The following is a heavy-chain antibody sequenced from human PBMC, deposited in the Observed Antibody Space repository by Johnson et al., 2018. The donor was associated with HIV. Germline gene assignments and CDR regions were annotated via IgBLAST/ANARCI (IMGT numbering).Heavy chain of an antibody. V-gene: IGHV3-9*01. Sequence: VQLVESGGGLVQPGRSLRLSCAASGFTFDDYAMHWVRQAPGKGLEWVSGISWNSGSIGYADSVKGRFTISRDNAKNSLYLQINSLRAEDTALYYCAKDASQSREAGTGAFDIWGQGTMVTVSS. D-gene: IGHD6-13*01. CDR3: AKDASQSREAGTGAFDI. CDR1: GFTFDDYA. J-gene: IGHJ3*02. CDR2: ISWNSGSI.